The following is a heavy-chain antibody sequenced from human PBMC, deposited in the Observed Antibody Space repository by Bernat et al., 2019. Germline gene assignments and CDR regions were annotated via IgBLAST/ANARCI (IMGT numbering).Heavy chain of an antibody. CDR3: AKCSPTNWNLFDY. CDR1: GFTFSSYG. Sequence: QVQLVESGGGVVQPGGSLRLSCAASGFTFSSYGMHWVRQAPGKGLEWVAFIRYDGSNKYYADSVKGRFTISRDNSKNTLYLQMNSLRAEDTAVYYCAKCSPTNWNLFDYWFHGTVVTVSA. CDR2: IRYDGSNK. D-gene: IGHD1-1*01. V-gene: IGHV3-30*02. J-gene: IGHJ4*01.